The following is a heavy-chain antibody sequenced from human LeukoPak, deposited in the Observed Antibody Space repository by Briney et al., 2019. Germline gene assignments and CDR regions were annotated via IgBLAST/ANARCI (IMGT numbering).Heavy chain of an antibody. V-gene: IGHV3-53*01. CDR1: GFTVSSNY. Sequence: PGGSLRLSCAASGFTVSSNYMSWVRQAPGKGLEWVSVIYSGGSTYYADSVKGRFPISRDNSKNTLYLQMNSLRAEDTAVYYCARVRNGEGGDWFDPWGQGTLVTVCS. D-gene: IGHD4-17*01. J-gene: IGHJ5*02. CDR2: IYSGGST. CDR3: ARVRNGEGGDWFDP.